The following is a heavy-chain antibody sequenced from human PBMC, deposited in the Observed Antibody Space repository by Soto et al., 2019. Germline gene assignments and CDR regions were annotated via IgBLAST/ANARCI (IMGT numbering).Heavy chain of an antibody. CDR2: LYDVDGS. CDR3: ARDRHSSSSGYFEY. D-gene: IGHD6-6*01. V-gene: IGHV3-53*01. Sequence: EVQLVESGGGLIQPGESLRLSCAAFGLTVSGKKYVAWVRQAPGKGLEWVSALYDVDGSFYADFVKGRFTISRDNAKNTVSLQMNSLRAEDTAVYYCARDRHSSSSGYFEYWGQGTLVTVSS. CDR1: GLTVSGKKY. J-gene: IGHJ4*02.